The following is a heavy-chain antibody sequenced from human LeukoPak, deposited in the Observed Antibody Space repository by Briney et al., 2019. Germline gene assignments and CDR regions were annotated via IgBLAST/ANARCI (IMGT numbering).Heavy chain of an antibody. V-gene: IGHV3-74*01. CDR2: IDRDGSRI. D-gene: IGHD4-23*01. J-gene: IGHJ4*02. Sequence: PGGSLRLSCAGSGFTFSTYWMSWVRQAPGKGLVWVSRIDRDGSRINYADSVKGRFTISRDNGKNTLFLQMNSLRAGDAAVYYCVRGNDYGGPHYWGQGTLVTVSS. CDR1: GFTFSTYW. CDR3: VRGNDYGGPHY.